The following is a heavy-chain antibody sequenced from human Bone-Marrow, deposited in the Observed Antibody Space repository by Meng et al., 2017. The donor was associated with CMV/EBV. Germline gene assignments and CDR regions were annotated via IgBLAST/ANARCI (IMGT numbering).Heavy chain of an antibody. J-gene: IGHJ4*02. D-gene: IGHD6-19*01. Sequence: ASVKVSCRASGYTFTSYDINWVRQATGQGLEWMGWMNPNSGNTGYAQKFQGRVTMTRNTSISTAYMELSSLRSEDTAVYYCARDTTSGWYKYFDYWGQGTLVTVSS. CDR1: GYTFTSYD. CDR2: MNPNSGNT. CDR3: ARDTTSGWYKYFDY. V-gene: IGHV1-8*01.